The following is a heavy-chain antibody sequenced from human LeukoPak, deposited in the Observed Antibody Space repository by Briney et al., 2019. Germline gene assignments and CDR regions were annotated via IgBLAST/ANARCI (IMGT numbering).Heavy chain of an antibody. CDR1: GFTFDTHA. J-gene: IGHJ4*02. V-gene: IGHV3-23*01. CDR3: AKGGPYSSGYPYDS. CDR2: MSGHGHNV. Sequence: GGSLRLSCAASGFTFDTHAMSWVRQAPGKGLEWISTMSGHGHNVYYADSVKGRFTISRDNSKNTLYLHMNSLRAEDTAIYYCAKGGPYSSGYPYDSWGQGSLVSVSS. D-gene: IGHD3-22*01.